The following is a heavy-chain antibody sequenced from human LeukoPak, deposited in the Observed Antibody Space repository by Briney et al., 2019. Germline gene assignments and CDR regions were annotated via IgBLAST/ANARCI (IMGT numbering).Heavy chain of an antibody. CDR1: GFTFSSYA. V-gene: IGHV3-23*01. D-gene: IGHD1-14*01. CDR2: ISGSGGST. CDR3: AKDTTRYFDY. J-gene: IGHJ4*02. Sequence: GGSLRLSCAASGFTFSSYAMSWVRQAPGKGLEWVSAISGSGGSTNYADSVKGRFTISRDNSKNTLYLQMSRLRAEDTAVYYCAKDTTRYFDYWGQGTLVTVSS.